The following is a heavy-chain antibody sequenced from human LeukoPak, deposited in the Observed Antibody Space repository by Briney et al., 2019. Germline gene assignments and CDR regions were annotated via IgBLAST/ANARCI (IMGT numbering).Heavy chain of an antibody. CDR1: GYTFTSSH. D-gene: IGHD1-26*01. CDR2: SNPSGGSP. V-gene: IGHV1-46*01. Sequence: ASVKVSCKASGYTFTSSHLHWVRQAPGQGLEWMGISNPSGGSPNYAQKFQGTVTMTTDMSTSTVNMELSSLRSEDTAVYYCARAQGSYYHYYMDVWGKGTTVTVSS. CDR3: ARAQGSYYHYYMDV. J-gene: IGHJ6*03.